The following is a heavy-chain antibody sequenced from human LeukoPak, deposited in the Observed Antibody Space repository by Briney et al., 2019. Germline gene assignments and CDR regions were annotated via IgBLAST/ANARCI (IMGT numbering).Heavy chain of an antibody. V-gene: IGHV3-30*04. D-gene: IGHD4-17*01. CDR2: ISYDGSNK. CDR3: ARDPGWDYGDYNNSFDP. CDR1: GFTFSSYA. Sequence: GGSLRLSCAASGFTFSSYAMHWVRQAPGKGLEWMAVISYDGSNKYYADSVKGRFTISRDNSKNTLYLQMNSLRAEDTAVYYCARDPGWDYGDYNNSFDPWGQGTLVTVSS. J-gene: IGHJ5*02.